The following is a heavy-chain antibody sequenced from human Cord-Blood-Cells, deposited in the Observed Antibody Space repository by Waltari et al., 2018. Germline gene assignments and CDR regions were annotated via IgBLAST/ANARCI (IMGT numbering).Heavy chain of an antibody. CDR2: IYYSGST. D-gene: IGHD4-17*01. Sequence: QVQLQESGPGLVKPSPTLSLTCTVPGGPISSGGYYCSWIRPHPGKGPEWIGYIYYSGSTYYNPSLKSRVTISVDTSKNQFSLKLSSVTAADTAVYYCARAPDYGDYLGSAIDYWGQGTLVTVSS. CDR1: GGPISSGGYY. J-gene: IGHJ4*02. V-gene: IGHV4-31*03. CDR3: ARAPDYGDYLGSAIDY.